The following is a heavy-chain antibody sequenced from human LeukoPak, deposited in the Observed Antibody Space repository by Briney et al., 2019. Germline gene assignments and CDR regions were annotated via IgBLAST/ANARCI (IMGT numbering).Heavy chain of an antibody. CDR3: ARLLAYCGGDCYPNKDY. V-gene: IGHV1-2*02. CDR1: GYTFTGYY. CDR2: SNPNSGGT. J-gene: IGHJ4*02. Sequence: ASVKVSCKGSGYTFTGYYMHWVRQAPGQGLEWVGWSNPNSGGTNYAQKFQGRVTMPRDTSINTVYMELSRLRSDDTAVYYCARLLAYCGGDCYPNKDYWGQGTLVSVSS. D-gene: IGHD2-21*02.